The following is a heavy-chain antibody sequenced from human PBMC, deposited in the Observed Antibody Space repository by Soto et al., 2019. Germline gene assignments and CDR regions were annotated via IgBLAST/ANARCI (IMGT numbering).Heavy chain of an antibody. CDR2: IGTAGDT. CDR1: GFTFSSYD. D-gene: IGHD2-2*01. Sequence: GGSLRLSCAASGFTFSSYDMHWVRQATGKGLEWVSAIGTAGDTYYPGSVKGRFTISRENAKNSLYLQMNSLRAGDTAVYYCARVGRNIVVVPAASTPRYYYYYYMDVWGKGTTVTVSS. V-gene: IGHV3-13*01. CDR3: ARVGRNIVVVPAASTPRYYYYYYMDV. J-gene: IGHJ6*03.